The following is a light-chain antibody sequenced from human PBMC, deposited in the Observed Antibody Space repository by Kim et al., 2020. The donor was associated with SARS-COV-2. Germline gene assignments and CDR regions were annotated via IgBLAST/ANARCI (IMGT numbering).Light chain of an antibody. CDR3: QKYDSAPWT. CDR1: QDIANY. V-gene: IGKV1-27*01. CDR2: AAS. J-gene: IGKJ1*01. Sequence: ASVGDGVTIPCRASQDIANYLAWYQQKPGKVPKLLVYAASALKSGVPSRFSGSRSGTDFTLTISNLQPEDVATYYCQKYDSAPWTFGQGTKVDIK.